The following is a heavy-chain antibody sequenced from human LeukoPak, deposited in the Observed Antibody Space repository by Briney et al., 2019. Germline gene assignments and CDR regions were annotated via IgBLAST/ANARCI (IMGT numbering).Heavy chain of an antibody. CDR2: ISYDGSKK. CDR1: GVTFRSNP. V-gene: IGHV3-30*04. CDR3: AGSWSPYDAFDI. Sequence: GGSLRLSCTASGVTFRSNPMHWVRQAPGKELEWVAVISYDGSKKSYVDSVKDRFTISRDNAKNSLYLQMHSLTAEDTAVYYCAGSWSPYDAFDIWGQGTMVTVSS. J-gene: IGHJ3*02. D-gene: IGHD6-13*01.